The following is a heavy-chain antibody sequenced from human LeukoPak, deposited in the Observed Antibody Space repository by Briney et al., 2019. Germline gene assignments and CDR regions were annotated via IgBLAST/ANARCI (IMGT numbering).Heavy chain of an antibody. CDR1: GYTFTGYY. J-gene: IGHJ5*02. V-gene: IGHV1-2*02. D-gene: IGHD6-19*01. Sequence: ASAKVSCKASGYTFTGYYMHWVRQAPGQGLEWMGWINPNRGGTNYAQKFQGRVTMTRDTSISTAYMELSRLRSDDTAVYYCARDSAYSSGWYYNWFDPWGQGTLVTVSS. CDR3: ARDSAYSSGWYYNWFDP. CDR2: INPNRGGT.